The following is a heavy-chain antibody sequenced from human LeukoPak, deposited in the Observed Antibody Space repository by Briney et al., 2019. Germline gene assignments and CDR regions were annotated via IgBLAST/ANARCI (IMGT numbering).Heavy chain of an antibody. J-gene: IGHJ4*02. CDR3: ARAPASWFDY. V-gene: IGHV4-34*01. CDR1: GGSFSGYY. CDR2: INHSGST. Sequence: PSETLSLTCAVYGGSFSGYYWSWIRQPPGKGLEWIGEINHSGSTNYNPSLKSRVTISVDTSKNQFSLKLSSVTAADTVVYYCARAPASWFDYWGQGTLVTVSS.